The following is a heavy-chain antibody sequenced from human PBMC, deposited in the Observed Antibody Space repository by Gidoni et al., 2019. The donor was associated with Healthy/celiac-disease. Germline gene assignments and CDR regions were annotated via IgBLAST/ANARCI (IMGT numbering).Heavy chain of an antibody. V-gene: IGHV2-5*02. D-gene: IGHD2-21*02. CDR3: AHRRWGARGGDCYYDY. J-gene: IGHJ4*02. CDR1: GFSLSTSGVG. Sequence: QITLKESGPTLVKPTQPLTLTCTFSGFSLSTSGVGVGWIRQPPGKALEWLALIYWDDDKRYSPSLKSRLTITKDTSKNQVVLTMTNMDPVDTATYYCAHRRWGARGGDCYYDYWGQGTLVTVSS. CDR2: IYWDDDK.